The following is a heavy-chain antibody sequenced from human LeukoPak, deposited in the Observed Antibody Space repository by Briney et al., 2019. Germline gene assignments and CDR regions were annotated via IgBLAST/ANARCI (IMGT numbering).Heavy chain of an antibody. D-gene: IGHD5-18*01. CDR1: GYTFTGYY. J-gene: IGHJ4*02. V-gene: IGHV1-2*02. Sequence: ASVKVSCKASGYTFTGYYMHWVRQAPGQGLEWMGWINPNSGGTNYAQKFQGRVTMTRDTPISTAYMELSRLRSDDTAVYHCARVSWGNSYGDYWGQGTLVTVSS. CDR3: ARVSWGNSYGDY. CDR2: INPNSGGT.